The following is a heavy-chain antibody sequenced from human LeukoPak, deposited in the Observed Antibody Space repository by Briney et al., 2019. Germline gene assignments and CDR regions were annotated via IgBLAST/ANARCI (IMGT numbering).Heavy chain of an antibody. CDR2: MSGGGGST. J-gene: IGHJ4*02. CDR3: AKVPRDVVVAATLWFDY. Sequence: GGSLRLSCTASGFTFGDYAMSWFRQAPGKGLEWVSGMSGGGGSTYYADSVKGRFTISRDNSKNTLYLRMNSLRTEDTAVYYCAKVPRDVVVAATLWFDYWGQGTLVTVSS. CDR1: GFTFGDYA. D-gene: IGHD2-15*01. V-gene: IGHV3-23*01.